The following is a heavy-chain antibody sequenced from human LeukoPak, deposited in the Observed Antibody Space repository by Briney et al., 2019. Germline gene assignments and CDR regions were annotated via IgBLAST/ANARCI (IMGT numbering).Heavy chain of an antibody. CDR3: ARALPGYSYGPPFIDY. CDR2: ISSNGGST. Sequence: GGSLRLSCAASGSTFSSYAMHWVRQAPGKGLEYVSAISSNGGSTYYANSVKGRFTISRDNSKNTLYLQMGSLRAEDMAVYYCARALPGYSYGPPFIDYWGQGTLVTVSS. V-gene: IGHV3-64*01. J-gene: IGHJ4*02. CDR1: GSTFSSYA. D-gene: IGHD5-18*01.